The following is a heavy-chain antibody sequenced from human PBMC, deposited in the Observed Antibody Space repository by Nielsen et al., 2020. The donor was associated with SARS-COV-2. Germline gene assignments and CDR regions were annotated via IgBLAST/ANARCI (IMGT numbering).Heavy chain of an antibody. Sequence: WLRQPPGKGLEWIGEIDHSGSTYYNPSLKSRVTISVDRSKNQFSLKLSSVTAADTAVYYCARAIVVVRGVIITQYHYYFDYWGQGTLVTVSS. CDR2: IDHSGST. J-gene: IGHJ4*02. V-gene: IGHV4-4*02. CDR3: ARAIVVVRGVIITQYHYYFDY. D-gene: IGHD3-10*01.